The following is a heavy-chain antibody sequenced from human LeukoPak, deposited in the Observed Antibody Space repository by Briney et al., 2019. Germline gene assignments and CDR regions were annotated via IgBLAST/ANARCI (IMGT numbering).Heavy chain of an antibody. V-gene: IGHV3-23*01. CDR2: ISGSGGST. Sequence: GGSLRLSCAASGFTFSSYAMSWVRQAPGKGLEWVSAISGSGGSTYYADSVKGRFTMSRDNSKNTLYLQMYSLRAEDTAVYYCAKDASSGTYFDYWGLGTLVSVSS. CDR1: GFTFSSYA. CDR3: AKDASSGTYFDY. D-gene: IGHD1-26*01. J-gene: IGHJ4*02.